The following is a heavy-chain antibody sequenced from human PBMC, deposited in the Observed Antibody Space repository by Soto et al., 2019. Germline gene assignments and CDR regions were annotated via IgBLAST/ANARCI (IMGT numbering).Heavy chain of an antibody. CDR3: ASPYYYGSGTHYYYYYGMDV. CDR2: ISYDGSNK. Sequence: GGSLRLSCAASGFTFSSYAMHWVRQAPGKGLEWVAVISYDGSNKYYADSVKGRFTISRDNSKNTLYLQMNSLRAEDTAVYYCASPYYYGSGTHYYYYYGMDVCGQGTTVTVSS. D-gene: IGHD3-10*01. J-gene: IGHJ6*02. V-gene: IGHV3-30-3*01. CDR1: GFTFSSYA.